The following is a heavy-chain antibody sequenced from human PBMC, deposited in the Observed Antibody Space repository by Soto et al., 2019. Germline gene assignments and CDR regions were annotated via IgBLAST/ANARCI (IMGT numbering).Heavy chain of an antibody. Sequence: SETLSLTCTVSGGSISSSSYYWGWIRQPPGKGLEWIGSIYYSGSTYYNPSLKSRVTISVDTSKNQFSLKLSSVTAADTAVYYCARPKGGILTGYQGLQDQNWFDPWGQGTLVTVSS. CDR2: IYYSGST. CDR3: ARPKGGILTGYQGLQDQNWFDP. J-gene: IGHJ5*02. D-gene: IGHD3-9*01. V-gene: IGHV4-39*01. CDR1: GGSISSSSYY.